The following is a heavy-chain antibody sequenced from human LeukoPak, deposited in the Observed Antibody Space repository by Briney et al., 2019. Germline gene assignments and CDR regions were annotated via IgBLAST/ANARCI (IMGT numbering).Heavy chain of an antibody. V-gene: IGHV4-34*01. Sequence: SETLSLTCAVYGGSFSDYYWSWIRQPPGKGLEWIGEINHSGSTNYNPSLKSRVTISVDTSKNQFSLKLSSVTAADTAVYYCAREAWAARTGWFDPWGQGTLVTVSS. CDR2: INHSGST. D-gene: IGHD6-6*01. J-gene: IGHJ5*02. CDR1: GGSFSDYY. CDR3: AREAWAARTGWFDP.